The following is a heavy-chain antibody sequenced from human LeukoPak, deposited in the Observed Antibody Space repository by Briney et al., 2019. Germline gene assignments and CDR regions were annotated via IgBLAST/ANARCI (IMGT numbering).Heavy chain of an antibody. V-gene: IGHV1-18*01. CDR1: GCTFTSYG. CDR3: ARGDYDILTGYFSYYFDY. Sequence: ASVKVSCKASGCTFTSYGISWVQQAPGQGLEWMGWISAYNGNTNYAQKLQGRVTMTTDTSTSTAYMELRSLRSDDTAVYYCARGDYDILTGYFSYYFDYWGQGTLVTVSS. CDR2: ISAYNGNT. J-gene: IGHJ4*02. D-gene: IGHD3-9*01.